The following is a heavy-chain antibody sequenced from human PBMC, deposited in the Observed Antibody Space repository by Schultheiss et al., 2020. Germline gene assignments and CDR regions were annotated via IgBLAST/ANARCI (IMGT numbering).Heavy chain of an antibody. CDR2: ISSSGSTI. Sequence: GGSLRLSCAASGFTFSDYYMSWIRQAPGKGLEWVSYISSSGSTIYYADSVKGRFTISRDNAKNSLYLQMNSLRAEDTAVYYCARDIAASGYYYYGMDVWGKGTTVTVAS. V-gene: IGHV3-11*01. D-gene: IGHD6-13*01. J-gene: IGHJ6*04. CDR3: ARDIAASGYYYYGMDV. CDR1: GFTFSDYY.